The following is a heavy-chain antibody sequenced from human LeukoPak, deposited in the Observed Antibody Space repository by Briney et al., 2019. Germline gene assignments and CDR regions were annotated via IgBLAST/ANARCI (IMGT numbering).Heavy chain of an antibody. J-gene: IGHJ4*02. CDR2: INPNSGGT. CDR3: AREVVGARATFDY. V-gene: IGHV1-2*02. D-gene: IGHD1-26*01. Sequence: ASVKVSCKASGYAFTGYYMHWERQAPGQGLEWMGWINPNSGGTNYAQKFQGRVTMTRDTSISTAYMELSRLRSDDTAVYYCAREVVGARATFDYWGQGTLVTVSS. CDR1: GYAFTGYY.